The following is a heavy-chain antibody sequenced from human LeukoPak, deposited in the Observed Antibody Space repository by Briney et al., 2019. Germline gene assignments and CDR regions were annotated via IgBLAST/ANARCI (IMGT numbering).Heavy chain of an antibody. CDR3: ARDPWAQVPAATMGPGAFDI. Sequence: ASVKVSCKASGYTFTSYGISWVRQAPGQGLEWMGWISAYNGNTNYAQKLQGRVTMTTDTSTSTAYMELRSLRSDDTAVYYCARDPWAQVPAATMGPGAFDIWGQGTMVTVSS. J-gene: IGHJ3*02. CDR2: ISAYNGNT. D-gene: IGHD2-2*01. V-gene: IGHV1-18*01. CDR1: GYTFTSYG.